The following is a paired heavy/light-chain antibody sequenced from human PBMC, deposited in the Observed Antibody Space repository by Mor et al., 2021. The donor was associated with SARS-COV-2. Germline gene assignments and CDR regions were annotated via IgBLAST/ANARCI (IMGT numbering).Heavy chain of an antibody. D-gene: IGHD3-10*01. J-gene: IGHJ5*02. Sequence: EVQLVESGGGLVKPGGSLRLSCAASGFTFSSYSMNWVRQAPGKGLEWVSSISSSSSYIYYADSVKGRFTISRDNAKNSLYLQMNSLRAEDTALYYCARDPSYYVSGSAMRLRANWFDPWGQGTLVTVSS. V-gene: IGHV3-21*01. CDR1: GFTFSSYS. CDR3: ARDPSYYVSGSAMRLRANWFDP. CDR2: ISSSSSYI.
Light chain of an antibody. CDR1: QSVSSY. Sequence: EIVLTQSPATLSLSPGERATLSCRASQSVSSYLAWYQQKPGQAPRLLIYDASNRATGIPARFSGSGSGTDFTLTISSLEPEDFAVYYCQERSNWPITFGQGTRLEIK. J-gene: IGKJ5*01. CDR3: QERSNWPIT. V-gene: IGKV3-11*01. CDR2: DAS.